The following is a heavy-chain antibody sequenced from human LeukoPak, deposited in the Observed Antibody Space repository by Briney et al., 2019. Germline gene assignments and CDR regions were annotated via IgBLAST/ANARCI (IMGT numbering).Heavy chain of an antibody. J-gene: IGHJ4*02. D-gene: IGHD3-22*01. V-gene: IGHV3-30*03. Sequence: GGSLRLSCAASGFTFSSYSMNWVRQAPGKGLEWVAAISYDGSNKYYVDSVKGRFTISRDNAKNSLYLQMNSLRAEDTAVYYCARPRGANYYDSSGENYFDYWGQGTLVTVSS. CDR1: GFTFSSYS. CDR2: ISYDGSNK. CDR3: ARPRGANYYDSSGENYFDY.